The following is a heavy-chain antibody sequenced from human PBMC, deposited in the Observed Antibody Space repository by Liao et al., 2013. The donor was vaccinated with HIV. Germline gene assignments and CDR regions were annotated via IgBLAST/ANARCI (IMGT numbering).Heavy chain of an antibody. V-gene: IGHV4-61*02. Sequence: QVQLQESGPGLVKPSQTLSLTCNVSGGSLSAGTYYWNWIRQPAGKGLEWIGRVYSSGSTNYSPSLNEYESPSSSGRRPRTKFSLETRPLVTAAGHGPLLTCARAPRGVVRRVMLCIIWVRGT. J-gene: IGHJ3*02. CDR2: VYSSGST. D-gene: IGHD3-16*01. CDR1: GGSLSAGTYY. CDR3: ARAPRGVVRRVMLCII.